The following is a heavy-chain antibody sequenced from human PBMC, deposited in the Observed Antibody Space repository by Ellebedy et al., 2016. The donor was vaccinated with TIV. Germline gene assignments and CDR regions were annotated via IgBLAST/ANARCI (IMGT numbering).Heavy chain of an antibody. CDR2: VYYSGSP. D-gene: IGHD2-21*02. CDR3: ARTDPWQPIDD. J-gene: IGHJ4*02. V-gene: IGHV4-39*01. CDR1: GGSVSSTRYY. Sequence: MPSETLSLTCSVSGGSVSSTRYYRAWIRQPPGKGLEYIGSVYYSGSPYYTPSFKSRVTLSADTSKNQFSLNLRTVTAADTAVYYCARTDPWQPIDDWGQGILVSVSS.